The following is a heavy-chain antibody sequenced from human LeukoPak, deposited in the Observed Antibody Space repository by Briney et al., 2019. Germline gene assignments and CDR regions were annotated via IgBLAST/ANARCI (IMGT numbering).Heavy chain of an antibody. V-gene: IGHV3-7*01. CDR3: ARDNSGSYDF. CDR1: GFTFSRYW. J-gene: IGHJ4*01. D-gene: IGHD3-10*01. Sequence: GGSLRLSCAASGFTFSRYWMSWVRQAPGKGLEWVANVEQDGSDKYYVGSVKGRFTISRDNAKNSLYLQMNSLGADDTAVYYCARDNSGSYDFWGQGTLVTVSS. CDR2: VEQDGSDK.